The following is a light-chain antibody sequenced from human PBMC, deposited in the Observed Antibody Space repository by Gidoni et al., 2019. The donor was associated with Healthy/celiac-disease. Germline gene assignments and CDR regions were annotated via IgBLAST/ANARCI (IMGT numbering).Light chain of an antibody. CDR3: QQYNNWST. CDR2: GAS. CDR1: QSVSSN. Sequence: EIVMTQPPATLSVSPGERATLSCRASQSVSSNLAWYQQKPGQAPRLLIYGASTRATGIPARFSGSGSGTEFTLTISSLQSEDFAVYYCQQYNNWSTFGQGTKLEIK. J-gene: IGKJ2*01. V-gene: IGKV3-15*01.